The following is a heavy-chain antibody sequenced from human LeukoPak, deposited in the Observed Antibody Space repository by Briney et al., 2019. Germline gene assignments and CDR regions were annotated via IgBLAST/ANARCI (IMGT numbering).Heavy chain of an antibody. Sequence: GGSLRLSCAASGFAFNTYYMHWVRQAPGKGLVWVSRIGSDGSSTRYADSVKGRFTISRDSAKNTLYLQMNSLRADDTAVYYCARAIGSGMGSYWFDPWGRGTLVTVSS. J-gene: IGHJ5*02. CDR3: ARAIGSGMGSYWFDP. CDR1: GFAFNTYY. CDR2: IGSDGSST. D-gene: IGHD1-1*01. V-gene: IGHV3-74*01.